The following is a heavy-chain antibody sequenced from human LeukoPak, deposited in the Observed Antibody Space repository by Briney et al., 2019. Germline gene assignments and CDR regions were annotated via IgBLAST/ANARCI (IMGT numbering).Heavy chain of an antibody. Sequence: ASVTVSCKASGYTFTSYAMHWVRQAPGQRLEWMGWINAGNGNTKYSQEFQGRVTITRDTSASTAYMELSSLRSEDMAVYHCARGRSIRGSYFDYWGQGTLVTVSS. CDR3: ARGRSIRGSYFDY. V-gene: IGHV1-3*03. J-gene: IGHJ4*02. CDR2: INAGNGNT. D-gene: IGHD3-16*01. CDR1: GYTFTSYA.